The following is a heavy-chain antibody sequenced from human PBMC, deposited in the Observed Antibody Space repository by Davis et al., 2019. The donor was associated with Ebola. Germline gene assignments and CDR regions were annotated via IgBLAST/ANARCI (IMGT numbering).Heavy chain of an antibody. CDR3: ARWPYGSGSSWPYYYYGMDV. Sequence: AASVKVSCKASGGTFTSYAMHWVRQAPGQRLEWMGWINAGNGNTKYSQKFQGRVTITRDTSASTAYMELSSLRSEDTAVYYCARWPYGSGSSWPYYYYGMDVWGQGTTVTVSS. CDR1: GGTFTSYA. J-gene: IGHJ6*02. D-gene: IGHD3-10*01. CDR2: INAGNGNT. V-gene: IGHV1-3*01.